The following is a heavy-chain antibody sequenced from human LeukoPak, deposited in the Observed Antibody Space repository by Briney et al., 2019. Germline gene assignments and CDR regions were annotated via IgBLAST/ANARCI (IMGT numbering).Heavy chain of an antibody. Sequence: ASVKVSCKVSGYTLTELSMHWVRQAPGKGLEWMGGFDPEDGETIYAQKFQGRVTMTEDTSTDTAYMELSSLRSEDTAVYYCATALLNYDILTGYYYFDYWGQGTLVTVSS. D-gene: IGHD3-9*01. J-gene: IGHJ4*02. CDR2: FDPEDGET. CDR1: GYTLTELS. CDR3: ATALLNYDILTGYYYFDY. V-gene: IGHV1-24*01.